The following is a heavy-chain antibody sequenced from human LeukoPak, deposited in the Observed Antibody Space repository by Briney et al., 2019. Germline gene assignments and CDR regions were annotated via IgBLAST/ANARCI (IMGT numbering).Heavy chain of an antibody. CDR3: AGLRNYYGSGSYGNYYSPMDV. D-gene: IGHD3-10*01. J-gene: IGHJ6*04. Sequence: GASVKVSCKASGGTFSSYAISWVRQAPGQGLEWMGGIIPIFGTANYAQKFQGRVTITGDESTSTAYMELSSLRSDDTAVYYCAGLRNYYGSGSYGNYYSPMDVWGNGTPVTISS. V-gene: IGHV1-69*13. CDR2: IIPIFGTA. CDR1: GGTFSSYA.